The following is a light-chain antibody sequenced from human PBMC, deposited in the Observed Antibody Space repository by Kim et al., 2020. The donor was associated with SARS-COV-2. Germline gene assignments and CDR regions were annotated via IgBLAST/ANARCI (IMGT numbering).Light chain of an antibody. V-gene: IGKV3-20*01. CDR1: QSVTNRY. CDR3: QQYGSSPIT. Sequence: SPGGRATVSSRARQSVTNRYSAWYQHMPVQAPRLHIYAASSRASGIPDMVSASGCGTDFSLTISRLEPVEVVVYYCQQYGSSPITFVQGTRREIK. CDR2: AAS. J-gene: IGKJ5*01.